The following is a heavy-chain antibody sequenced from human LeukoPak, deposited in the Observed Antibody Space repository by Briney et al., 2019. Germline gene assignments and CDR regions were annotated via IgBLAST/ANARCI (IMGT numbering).Heavy chain of an antibody. D-gene: IGHD3-22*01. CDR2: IYYSGST. CDR3: ARVRPGHYYDGSGTIDY. J-gene: IGHJ4*02. CDR1: GGSISSYY. V-gene: IGHV4-59*01. Sequence: SETLSLTCTVSGGSISSYYWSWIRQPPGKGLEWLGYIYYSGSTNYNPSLKSRVTISVDTSKNQFSLKLSSVTAADTAVYYCARVRPGHYYDGSGTIDYWGQGTLVTVSS.